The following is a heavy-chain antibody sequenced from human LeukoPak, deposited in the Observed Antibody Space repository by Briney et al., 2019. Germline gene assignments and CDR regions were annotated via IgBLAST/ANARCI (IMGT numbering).Heavy chain of an antibody. J-gene: IGHJ3*02. CDR2: ISLTTDGT. CDR1: GFIFNSYD. CDR3: ARALTRWAFDI. V-gene: IGHV3-23*01. D-gene: IGHD3-16*01. Sequence: GGSLRLSCAASGFIFNSYDMSWVRQAPGKGLEWVSSISLTTDGTTYADSVKGRFIIFTDNAKNTVFLQMDSLRAEDSAIYYCARALTRWAFDIWGQGTMVSVSS.